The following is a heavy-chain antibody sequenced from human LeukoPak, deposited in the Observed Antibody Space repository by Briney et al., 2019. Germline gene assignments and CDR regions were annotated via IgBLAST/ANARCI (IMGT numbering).Heavy chain of an antibody. D-gene: IGHD6-19*01. V-gene: IGHV3-30*02. Sequence: PGGSLRLSCAASGFTFSSYSMNWVRQAPGKGLEWVAFIRYDGSNKYYADSVKGRFTISRDNSKNTLYLQMNSLRAEDTAVYYCAKDHVAGIDDAFDIWGQGTMVTVSS. J-gene: IGHJ3*02. CDR1: GFTFSSYS. CDR3: AKDHVAGIDDAFDI. CDR2: IRYDGSNK.